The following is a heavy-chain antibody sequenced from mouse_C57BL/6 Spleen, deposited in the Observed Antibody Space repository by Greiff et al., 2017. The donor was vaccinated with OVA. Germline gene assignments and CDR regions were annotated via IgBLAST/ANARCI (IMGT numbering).Heavy chain of an antibody. CDR3: VRHATVVDWYFDV. CDR2: IRSKSNNYAT. Sequence: EAGGGLVQPKGSLTLSCAASGFSFNTYAMNWVRQAPGKGLEWVARIRSKSNNYATYYADSVKDRFTISRDDSESMLYLQMNNLKTEDTAMYYCVRHATVVDWYFDVWGTGTTVTVSS. J-gene: IGHJ1*03. D-gene: IGHD1-1*01. CDR1: GFSFNTYA. V-gene: IGHV10-1*01.